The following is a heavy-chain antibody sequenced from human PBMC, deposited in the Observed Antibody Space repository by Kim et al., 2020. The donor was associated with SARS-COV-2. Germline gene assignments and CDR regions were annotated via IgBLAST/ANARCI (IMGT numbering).Heavy chain of an antibody. D-gene: IGHD2-8*01. CDR3: AKDDGNESYFDL. V-gene: IGHV3-30*02. Sequence: YYADSVKGRFTISRDNSKNTLYLQMNSLRAEDTAVYYCAKDDGNESYFDLWGRGTLVTVSS. J-gene: IGHJ2*01.